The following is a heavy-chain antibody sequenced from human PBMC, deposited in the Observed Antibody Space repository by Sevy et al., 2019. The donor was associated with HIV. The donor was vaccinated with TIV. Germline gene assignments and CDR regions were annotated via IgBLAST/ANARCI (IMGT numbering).Heavy chain of an antibody. J-gene: IGHJ3*02. D-gene: IGHD1-20*01. CDR3: ARGGCAVTGTTFVLAFDI. V-gene: IGHV6-1*01. Sequence: QSQTLSLTCAISGDSVSGHSAAWNWIGQSASRGLEWLGRRYYRSKWYTDFAVSVKSRITINPDTSKNQFSLHLNSVTPEDTAMYYCARGGCAVTGTTFVLAFDIWGQGTMVTVSS. CDR2: RYYRSKWYT. CDR1: GDSVSGHSAA.